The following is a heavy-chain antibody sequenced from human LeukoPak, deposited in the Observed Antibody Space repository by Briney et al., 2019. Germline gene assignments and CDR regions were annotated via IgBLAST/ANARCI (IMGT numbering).Heavy chain of an antibody. CDR2: MNWIGDFK. J-gene: IGHJ2*01. Sequence: PGRSLRLSCAASGFNFDDSAIHWVRQAPGKGLEWVSAMNWIGDFKAYADSVKGRFTISRDNDKNSVHLQMNSLRPEDMAVYYCAKGPKENWYFDLWGRGTLVTVSS. V-gene: IGHV3-9*03. CDR3: AKGPKENWYFDL. CDR1: GFNFDDSA.